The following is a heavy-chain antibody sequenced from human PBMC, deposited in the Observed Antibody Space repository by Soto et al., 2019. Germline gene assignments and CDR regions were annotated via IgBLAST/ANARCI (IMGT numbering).Heavy chain of an antibody. J-gene: IGHJ6*02. CDR3: ARDPTPYSGSYIYYYSGMDV. Sequence: SETLSLTCAVSGYSISSGYYWGWIRQPPGKGLEWIGSIYHSGSTYYNPSLKSRVTISVDTSKNQFSLKLSSVTAADTAVYYCARDPTPYSGSYIYYYSGMDVWGQGTTVTVSS. D-gene: IGHD1-26*01. CDR2: IYHSGST. CDR1: GYSISSGYY. V-gene: IGHV4-38-2*02.